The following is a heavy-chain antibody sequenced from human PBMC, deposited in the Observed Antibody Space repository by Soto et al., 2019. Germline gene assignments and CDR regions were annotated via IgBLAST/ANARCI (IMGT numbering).Heavy chain of an antibody. Sequence: QVQLQESGPGLVKPSQTLSLTCTVSGGSISSGGYYWSWIRQHPGKGLEWIGYIYYRGSTHYNPSLKSRVTMSVDTSKNQFSLKLNSVAAADTAVYYCAGIYSGSPGGTLRYWGEGTLVTVSS. J-gene: IGHJ4*02. CDR1: GGSISSGGYY. D-gene: IGHD1-26*01. CDR2: IYYRGST. CDR3: AGIYSGSPGGTLRY. V-gene: IGHV4-31*03.